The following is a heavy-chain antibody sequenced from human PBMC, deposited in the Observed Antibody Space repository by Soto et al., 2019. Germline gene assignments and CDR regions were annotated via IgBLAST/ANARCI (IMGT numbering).Heavy chain of an antibody. CDR3: ARSSGYGGPFDD. Sequence: QVQLVQSGAEVKKPGASVKVSCKGSGYTFSSFDISWVRQAPGQGLEWMGWISGYSGHTKFAQKYQGRVTMTTDTSTSTAYLELRSLRSDDTAVYYWARSSGYGGPFDDWGPGTLVTVSS. CDR2: ISGYSGHT. D-gene: IGHD4-17*01. V-gene: IGHV1-18*01. J-gene: IGHJ4*02. CDR1: GYTFSSFD.